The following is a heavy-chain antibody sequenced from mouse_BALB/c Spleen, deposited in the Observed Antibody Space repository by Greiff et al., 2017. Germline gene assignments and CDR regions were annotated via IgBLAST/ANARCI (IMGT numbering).Heavy chain of an antibody. D-gene: IGHD4-1*01. Sequence: QVQLQQSGPELVKPGASVKISCKASGYAFSSSWMNWVKQRPGQGLEWIGRIYPGDGDTNYNGKFKGKATLTADKSSSTAYMQLSSLTSVDSAVYFCARPLNWDYYYAMDYWGQGTSVTVSS. CDR3: ARPLNWDYYYAMDY. V-gene: IGHV1-82*01. CDR2: IYPGDGDT. CDR1: GYAFSSSW. J-gene: IGHJ4*01.